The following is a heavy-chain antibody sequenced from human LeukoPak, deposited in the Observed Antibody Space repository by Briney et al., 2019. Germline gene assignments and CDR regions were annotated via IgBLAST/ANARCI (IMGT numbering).Heavy chain of an antibody. Sequence: ASVKVSCKASGGTFSSYAISWVRQAPGQGLEWMGRIIPILGIANYAQKFQGRVTITADKSTSTAYMELSSLRSEDTAVYYCARVKYYYDSSGYYRTFDYWGQGTLVTVSS. V-gene: IGHV1-69*04. J-gene: IGHJ4*02. D-gene: IGHD3-22*01. CDR1: GGTFSSYA. CDR3: ARVKYYYDSSGYYRTFDY. CDR2: IIPILGIA.